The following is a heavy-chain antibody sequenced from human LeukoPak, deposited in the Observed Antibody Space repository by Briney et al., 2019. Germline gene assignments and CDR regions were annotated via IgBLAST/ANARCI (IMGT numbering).Heavy chain of an antibody. CDR1: GFTFSSYA. D-gene: IGHD3/OR15-3a*01. CDR2: ISGSGGST. CDR3: AKGDRAGYYTNWFDP. Sequence: GGSLRLSCAASGFTFSSYAMSWVRQAPGKGLEWVSAISGSGGSTYYADSVKGRFTISRDNSKNTLYLQMNSLRAEDTAVYYCAKGDRAGYYTNWFDPWGQGTLVTVSS. V-gene: IGHV3-23*01. J-gene: IGHJ5*02.